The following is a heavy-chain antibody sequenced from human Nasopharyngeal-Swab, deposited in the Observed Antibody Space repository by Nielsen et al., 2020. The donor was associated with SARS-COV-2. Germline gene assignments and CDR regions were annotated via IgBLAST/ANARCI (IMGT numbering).Heavy chain of an antibody. CDR1: GRSFSGYY. V-gene: IGHV4-34*01. D-gene: IGHD3-10*01. J-gene: IGHJ6*02. CDR3: ARGRGHYYYGMDV. CDR2: INHSGST. Sequence: SETLSLTCAVYGRSFSGYYWSWIRQPPGKGLEWIGEINHSGSTNYNPSLKSRVTISVDTSKNQFSLKLSSVTAADTAVYYCARGRGHYYYGMDVWGQGTTVTVSS.